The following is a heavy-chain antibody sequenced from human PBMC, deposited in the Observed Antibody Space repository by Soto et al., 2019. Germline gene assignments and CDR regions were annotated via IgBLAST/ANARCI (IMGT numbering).Heavy chain of an antibody. V-gene: IGHV3-30-3*01. Sequence: PGGSLRLSCAASGFTFSSYAMHWVRQAPGKGLEWVAVISYDGSNKYYADSVKGRFTISRDNSKNTLYLQMNSLRAEDTAVYYCARDLGGDYRYYYYYGMDVWGQGTTVTVSS. D-gene: IGHD4-17*01. CDR2: ISYDGSNK. J-gene: IGHJ6*02. CDR1: GFTFSSYA. CDR3: ARDLGGDYRYYYYYGMDV.